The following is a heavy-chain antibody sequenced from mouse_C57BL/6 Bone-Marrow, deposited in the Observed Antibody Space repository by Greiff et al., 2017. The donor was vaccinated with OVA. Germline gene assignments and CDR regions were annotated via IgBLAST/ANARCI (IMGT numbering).Heavy chain of an antibody. CDR3: ARRGIYYYGRGYFDV. Sequence: EVQRVESGGGLVKPGGSLKLSCAASGFTFSSYTMSWVRQTPEKRLEWVATISGGGGNTYYPDSVKGRFTISRDNAKNTLYLQMSGLRSEDTALYYCARRGIYYYGRGYFDVWGTGTTVTVSS. CDR1: GFTFSSYT. V-gene: IGHV5-9*01. D-gene: IGHD1-1*01. CDR2: ISGGGGNT. J-gene: IGHJ1*03.